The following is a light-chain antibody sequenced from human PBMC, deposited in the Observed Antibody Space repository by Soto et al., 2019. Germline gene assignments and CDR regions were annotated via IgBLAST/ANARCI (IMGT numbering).Light chain of an antibody. J-gene: IGLJ2*01. Sequence: QSVLTQPPSASGTPGQRVTISCSGSSTNIGSNTVNWYQQLPATAPTHLIYSNNQRPSGVADRLSGSKSGTSASLAISGRQPEDEDDYYCAGWYDSLNAVVFGGGTKLTVL. CDR1: STNIGSNT. CDR2: SNN. CDR3: AGWYDSLNAVV. V-gene: IGLV1-44*01.